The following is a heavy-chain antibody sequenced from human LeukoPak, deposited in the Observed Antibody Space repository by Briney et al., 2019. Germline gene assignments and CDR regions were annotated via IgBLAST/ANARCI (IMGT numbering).Heavy chain of an antibody. V-gene: IGHV1-24*01. D-gene: IGHD6-6*01. Sequence: ASVKVSCKVSGYTLTELSMHWVRQAPGKGLEWMGGFDPEDGETIYAQKCQGRVTMTEDTSTDTAYMELSSLRSEDTAVYYCATDLSSSRNMDVWGKGTTVTVSS. CDR1: GYTLTELS. J-gene: IGHJ6*03. CDR2: FDPEDGET. CDR3: ATDLSSSRNMDV.